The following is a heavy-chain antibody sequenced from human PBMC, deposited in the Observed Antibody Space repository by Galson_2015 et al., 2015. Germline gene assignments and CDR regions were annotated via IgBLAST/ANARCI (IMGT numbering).Heavy chain of an antibody. J-gene: IGHJ4*02. D-gene: IGHD3-3*01. CDR2: ISYDGSNK. CDR1: GFTFSSYA. V-gene: IGHV3-30-3*01. CDR3: ARFGDGSGTYLDY. Sequence: SLRLSCAASGFTFSSYAMHWVRQAPGKGLEWVAVISYDGSNKSYADSVKGRFTISRDNAKNSLYLQMNSLRDEDTAVYYCARFGDGSGTYLDYWGQGTLVTVSS.